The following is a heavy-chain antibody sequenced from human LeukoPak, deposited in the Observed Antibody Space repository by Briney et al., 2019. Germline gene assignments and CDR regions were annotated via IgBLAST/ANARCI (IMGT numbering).Heavy chain of an antibody. J-gene: IGHJ6*03. CDR3: ARDRSEAAPVYYYMDV. D-gene: IGHD6-6*01. CDR2: IIPIFGTA. V-gene: IGHV1-69*05. Sequence: ASVKVSCKASGGTFSSYAISWVRQAPGQGLEWMGGIIPIFGTANYAQKFQGRVTITTDESTSTAYMELSSLRSEDTAVYYCARDRSEAAPVYYYMDVWGKGTTATVSS. CDR1: GGTFSSYA.